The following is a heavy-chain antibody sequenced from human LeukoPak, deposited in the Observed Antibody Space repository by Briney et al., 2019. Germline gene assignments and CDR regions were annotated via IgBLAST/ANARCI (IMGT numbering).Heavy chain of an antibody. J-gene: IGHJ3*02. D-gene: IGHD2-2*01. CDR2: INHSGST. CDR3: ARHSSSSDAFDI. CDR1: GGSFSGYY. V-gene: IGHV4-34*01. Sequence: SETLSLTCAVYGGSFSGYYWSWIRQPPGKGLEWIGEINHSGSTNYNPALKSRVTISVDTTKNHFSLKLSSVTAADTAVYYCARHSSSSDAFDIWGQGTMVTVSS.